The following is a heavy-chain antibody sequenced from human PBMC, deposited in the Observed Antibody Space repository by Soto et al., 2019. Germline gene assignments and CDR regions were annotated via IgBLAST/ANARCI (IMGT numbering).Heavy chain of an antibody. J-gene: IGHJ4*02. CDR3: ARRDYYDSRGYFDY. Sequence: SDTLSLIRNIYGLSIISITAYWGWLRQPPGKGLEWIGSIYYSGSTYYNPSLKSRVTISVDTSKNQFSLKLSSVTAADTAVYYCARRDYYDSRGYFDYWGQGTLVTVS. D-gene: IGHD3-22*01. V-gene: IGHV4-39*07. CDR2: IYYSGST. CDR1: GLSIISITAY.